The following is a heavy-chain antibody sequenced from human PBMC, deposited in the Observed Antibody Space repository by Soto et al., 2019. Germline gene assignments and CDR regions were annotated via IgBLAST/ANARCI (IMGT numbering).Heavy chain of an antibody. D-gene: IGHD4-4*01. CDR2: ISSSSSTI. J-gene: IGHJ6*03. V-gene: IGHV3-48*01. CDR3: AREGYSNHYYYYYYYMDV. Sequence: GGSLRLSCAASGFTFSSYSMNWVRQAPGKGLEWVSYISSSSSTIYYADSVKGRFTISRDNAKNSLYLQMNSLRAEDTAVYYCAREGYSNHYYYYYYYMDVWGKGITVTVSS. CDR1: GFTFSSYS.